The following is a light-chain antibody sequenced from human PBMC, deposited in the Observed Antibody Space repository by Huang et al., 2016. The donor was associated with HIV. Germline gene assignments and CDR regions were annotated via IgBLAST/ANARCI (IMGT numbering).Light chain of an antibody. V-gene: IGKV3-11*01. J-gene: IGKJ4*01. CDR2: DAT. CDR1: QGLAKY. CDR3: QQHDNWQLT. Sequence: EIVLTQSPATLSLAPGERATLSCRDSQGLAKYLAWYQQKPGQAPRLLIYDATNRATDIPGRFRGSGSGTDFTLTISSLEPEDFAVYYCQQHDNWQLTFGGGTKVEIK.